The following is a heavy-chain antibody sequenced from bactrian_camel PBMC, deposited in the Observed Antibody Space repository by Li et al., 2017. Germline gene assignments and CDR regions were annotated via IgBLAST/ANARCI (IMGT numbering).Heavy chain of an antibody. CDR2: IYSDGRP. CDR1: GPTYC. D-gene: IGHD2*01. Sequence: VQLVESGGGSVQAGGSLRLACAASGPTYCMGWFRQAPGKGPEWLSGIYSDGRPVYGDSVQGRFTIDRDNTATTLYLQMNALKTEDTATYYCAACRGTGGGYNKWGQGTQVTVS. CDR3: AACRGTGGGYNK. V-gene: IGHV3S10*01. J-gene: IGHJ4*01.